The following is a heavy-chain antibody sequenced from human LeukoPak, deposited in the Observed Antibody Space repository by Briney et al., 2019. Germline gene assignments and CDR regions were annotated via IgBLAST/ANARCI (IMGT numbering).Heavy chain of an antibody. CDR3: ARGRVGAHFDY. V-gene: IGHV4-34*01. Sequence: PSETLSLTCAVYGGSFSGYYWSWIRQPPGKGLEWIGEINHSGSTNYNPSLKSRVTISVDTSKNQFSPKLSSVTAADTAVYYCARGRVGAHFDYWGQGTLVTVSS. CDR1: GGSFSGYY. D-gene: IGHD1-26*01. CDR2: INHSGST. J-gene: IGHJ4*02.